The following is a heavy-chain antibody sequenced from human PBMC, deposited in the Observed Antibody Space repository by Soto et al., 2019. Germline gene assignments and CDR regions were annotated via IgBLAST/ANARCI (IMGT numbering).Heavy chain of an antibody. J-gene: IGHJ6*02. CDR3: ARDGSGIAARVLYYYYGMDV. CDR1: GYTFTGYY. Sequence: QVQLVQSGAEVKKPGASVKVSCKATGYTFTGYYMHWLRQAPGLGLEWMGWINPNSGGTNYAQKFQGWVIMTRDTSISTAYMELSRLRSDDTAVYYCARDGSGIAARVLYYYYGMDVWGQGTTVTVSS. CDR2: INPNSGGT. D-gene: IGHD6-6*01. V-gene: IGHV1-2*04.